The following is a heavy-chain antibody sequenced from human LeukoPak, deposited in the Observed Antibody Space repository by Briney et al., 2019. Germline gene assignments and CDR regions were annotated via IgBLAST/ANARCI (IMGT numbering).Heavy chain of an antibody. CDR1: GYTFNSND. CDR2: MNPNSGNT. J-gene: IGHJ6*03. Sequence: GASVKVSCKASGYTFNSNDINWVRQATGQGLEWMGWMNPNSGNTGYAQKFQGRVTMTRNTSISTAYMELSSLRSEDTAVYYCARYRSWTTVTQGVDYYYYMDVWGKGTTVTISS. D-gene: IGHD4-17*01. V-gene: IGHV1-8*01. CDR3: ARYRSWTTVTQGVDYYYYMDV.